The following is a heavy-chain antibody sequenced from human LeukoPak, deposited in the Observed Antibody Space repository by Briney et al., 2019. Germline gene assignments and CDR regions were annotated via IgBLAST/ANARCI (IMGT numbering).Heavy chain of an antibody. CDR3: ARDSSSWLDWFDP. D-gene: IGHD6-13*01. Sequence: SETLSLTCTVSGGSISSYYWGWIRQPPGKGLEWIGSIYYSGSTYYNPSLKNRVTISVDTSKNQFSLKLSSVTAADTAVYYCARDSSSWLDWFDPWGQGTLVTVSS. CDR2: IYYSGST. J-gene: IGHJ5*02. V-gene: IGHV4-39*02. CDR1: GGSISSYY.